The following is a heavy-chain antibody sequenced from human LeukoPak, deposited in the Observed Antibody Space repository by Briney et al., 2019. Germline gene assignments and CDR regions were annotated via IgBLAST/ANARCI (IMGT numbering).Heavy chain of an antibody. CDR1: GFTFSDYV. V-gene: IGHV3-49*04. D-gene: IGHD3-22*01. J-gene: IGHJ4*02. Sequence: GGSLRLSCTASGFTFSDYVMSWVRQAPGKGREWVSFIRGKAYGGTTEYAVSVKGRFSISGDNSKSIAYLQMNSLKTEATAVYYCTRASYDSSGFYLGNFDYWGQGTLVTVSS. CDR3: TRASYDSSGFYLGNFDY. CDR2: IRGKAYGGTT.